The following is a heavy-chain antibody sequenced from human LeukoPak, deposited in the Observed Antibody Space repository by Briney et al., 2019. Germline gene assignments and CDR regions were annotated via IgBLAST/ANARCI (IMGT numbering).Heavy chain of an antibody. J-gene: IGHJ6*02. CDR1: GFTFSSYW. Sequence: LGGSLRLSCAASGFTFSSYWMSWVRQAPGKGLEWVANIKQDGSEKYYVDSVKGRFTISRDNAKNSLYLQMNSLRAEDTAVYYCARDSSSWYYYYYGMDVWGQGTTVTVSS. D-gene: IGHD6-13*01. CDR3: ARDSSSWYYYYYGMDV. CDR2: IKQDGSEK. V-gene: IGHV3-7*03.